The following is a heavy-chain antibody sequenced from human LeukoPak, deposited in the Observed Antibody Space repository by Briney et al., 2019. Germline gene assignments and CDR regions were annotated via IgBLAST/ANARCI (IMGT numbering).Heavy chain of an antibody. D-gene: IGHD2-2*01. CDR2: ISSSSSYI. J-gene: IGHJ4*02. Sequence: GGSLRLSCAASGFTFSSYSMNWVRQAPGKGLEWVSSISSSSSYIYYADSVKGRFTIPRDNAKNSLYLQMNSLRAEDTAVYYCASGCSSTSCYRGRDYWGQGTLVTVSS. CDR3: ASGCSSTSCYRGRDY. CDR1: GFTFSSYS. V-gene: IGHV3-21*01.